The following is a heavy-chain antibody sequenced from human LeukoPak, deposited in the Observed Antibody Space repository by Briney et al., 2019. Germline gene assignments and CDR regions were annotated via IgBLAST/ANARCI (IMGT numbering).Heavy chain of an antibody. CDR3: AEQYGRTRRGITGTFFDY. CDR1: GFTFSSYG. CDR2: IRYDGSNK. D-gene: IGHD1-20*01. Sequence: GGSLRLSCAAPGFTFSSYGMHWVRQAPGKGLEWVAFIRYDGSNKYYADSVKGRFTISRDNSKNTLYLQMNSLRAEDTAVYYCAEQYGRTRRGITGTFFDYWGQGTLVTVSS. V-gene: IGHV3-30*02. J-gene: IGHJ4*02.